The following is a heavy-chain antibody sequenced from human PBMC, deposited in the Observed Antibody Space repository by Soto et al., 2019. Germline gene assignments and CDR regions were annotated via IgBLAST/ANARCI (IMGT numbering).Heavy chain of an antibody. CDR2: IYHSGST. CDR3: ARVGGRLVATIGVIDY. CDR1: SGSISSSNW. D-gene: IGHD5-12*01. V-gene: IGHV4-4*02. Sequence: SETLSLTCAVSSGSISSSNWWSWVRQPPGKGLEWIGEIYHSGSTNYNPSLKSRVTISVDTSKNQFSLKLSSVTAADTAVYYCARVGGRLVATIGVIDYWGQGTLVTVSS. J-gene: IGHJ4*02.